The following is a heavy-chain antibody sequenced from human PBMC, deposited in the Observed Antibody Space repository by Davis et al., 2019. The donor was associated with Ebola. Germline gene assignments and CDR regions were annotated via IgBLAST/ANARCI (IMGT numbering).Heavy chain of an antibody. D-gene: IGHD6-6*01. J-gene: IGHJ4*02. CDR1: GYTFTSYD. CDR2: MNPNSGNT. Sequence: AASVKVSCKASGYTFTSYDINWVRQATGQGLEWMGWMNPNSGNTGYAQKLQGRVTMTRDTSISTAYMELSRLRSDDTAVYYCARGPSIAARWPQRWYYFDYWGQGTLVTVSS. V-gene: IGHV1-8*01. CDR3: ARGPSIAARWPQRWYYFDY.